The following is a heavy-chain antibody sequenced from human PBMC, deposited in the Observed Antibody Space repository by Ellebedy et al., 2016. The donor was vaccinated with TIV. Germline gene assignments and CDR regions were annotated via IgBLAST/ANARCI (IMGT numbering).Heavy chain of an antibody. CDR1: GFSVSNNF. CDR2: ISGIGGET. Sequence: PGGSLRLSCSASGFSVSNNFMSWVRQAPGKGLEWVSSISGIGGETYYTDSVKGRFTASRDNSKNTLYLQMNSLGAGDTAVYYCAREGGFGESNYGLDVWGQGTAVTVTS. D-gene: IGHD3-10*01. CDR3: AREGGFGESNYGLDV. V-gene: IGHV3-23*01. J-gene: IGHJ6*02.